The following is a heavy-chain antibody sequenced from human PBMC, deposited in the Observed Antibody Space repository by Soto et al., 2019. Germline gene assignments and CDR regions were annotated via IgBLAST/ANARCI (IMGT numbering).Heavy chain of an antibody. D-gene: IGHD3-3*01. J-gene: IGHJ4*02. CDR3: ASYDFWSGRLDY. CDR2: IYYSGST. V-gene: IGHV4-59*08. Sequence: SETLSLTCTVSGGSISSYYWSWIRQPPGKGLEWIGYIYYSGSTNYNPSLKSRVTISVDTSKNRFSLKLSSVTAADTAVYYCASYDFWSGRLDYWGQGTLVTVSS. CDR1: GGSISSYY.